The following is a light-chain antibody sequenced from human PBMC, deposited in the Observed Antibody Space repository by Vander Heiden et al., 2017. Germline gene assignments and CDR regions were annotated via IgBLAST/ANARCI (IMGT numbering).Light chain of an antibody. Sequence: DVGMTQSPPSLPVTLGQPASISCRSSQGLVYSDGNTYLNWFQPRPGQSPRPLLYKVSIRDSGVPDRFSGSGSGTDFTLKISRVEAEDIGIYYCMQGTHWPWTFGQGTKVEIK. J-gene: IGKJ1*01. CDR3: MQGTHWPWT. CDR1: QGLVYSDGNTY. V-gene: IGKV2-30*01. CDR2: KVS.